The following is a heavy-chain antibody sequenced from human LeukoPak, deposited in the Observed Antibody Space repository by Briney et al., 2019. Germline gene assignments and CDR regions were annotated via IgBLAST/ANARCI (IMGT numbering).Heavy chain of an antibody. CDR1: GFTFSSYA. CDR2: IRGSGGST. J-gene: IGHJ4*02. CDR3: AKGGHSSSWYLFDY. Sequence: GGSLRLSCAASGFTFSSYAMSWVRQAPGKGLEWVSAIRGSGGSTYYADSVKGRFTISRDNSKNTLYLQMNSLRAEDTAVYYCAKGGHSSSWYLFDYWGQGTLVTVSS. D-gene: IGHD6-13*01. V-gene: IGHV3-23*01.